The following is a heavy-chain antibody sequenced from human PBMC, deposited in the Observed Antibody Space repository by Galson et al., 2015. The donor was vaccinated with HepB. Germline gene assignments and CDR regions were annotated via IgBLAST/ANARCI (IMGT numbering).Heavy chain of an antibody. CDR3: ATSNGYLPNDY. J-gene: IGHJ4*02. V-gene: IGHV1-46*03. CDR1: GYTFTSYY. CDR2: INPSGGSA. Sequence: SVKVSCKASGYTFTSYYMHWVRQAPGQGLEWMGIINPSGGSANYAQKFQGRVTMTRDTSTRTVYMELSSLTSEDTAVYYCATSNGYLPNDYWGQGTLVIVSS. D-gene: IGHD5-18*01.